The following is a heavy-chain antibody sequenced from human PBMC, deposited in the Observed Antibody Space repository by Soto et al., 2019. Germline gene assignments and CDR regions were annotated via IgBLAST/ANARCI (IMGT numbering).Heavy chain of an antibody. J-gene: IGHJ6*02. CDR3: ASLDSSGYFRRHYYYGMDV. D-gene: IGHD3-22*01. CDR1: GGSISSSSYY. CDR2: IYYSGST. V-gene: IGHV4-39*01. Sequence: QLQLQESGPGLVKPSETLSLTCTVSGGSISSSSYYWGWIRQPPGKGLEWIGSIYYSGSTYYNPSLKSRVTISADPSKNQFSLKLSSVTAADTAVYYCASLDSSGYFRRHYYYGMDVWGQGTTVTVSS.